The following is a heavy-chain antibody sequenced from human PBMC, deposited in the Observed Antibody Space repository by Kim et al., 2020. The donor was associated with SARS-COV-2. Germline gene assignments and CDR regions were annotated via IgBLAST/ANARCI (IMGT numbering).Heavy chain of an antibody. Sequence: ASVKVSCKASGYTFTSYGISWVRQAPGQGLEWMGWISAYNGNTNYAQKLQGRVTMTTDTSTSTAYMELRSLRSDDTAVYYCARVVSSAGTTLWFDPWAQGTLVTVSS. CDR1: GYTFTSYG. D-gene: IGHD1-7*01. V-gene: IGHV1-18*04. CDR2: ISAYNGNT. CDR3: ARVVSSAGTTLWFDP. J-gene: IGHJ5*02.